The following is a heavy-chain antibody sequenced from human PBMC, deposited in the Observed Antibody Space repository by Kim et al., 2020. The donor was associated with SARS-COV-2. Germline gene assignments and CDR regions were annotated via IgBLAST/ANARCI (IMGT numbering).Heavy chain of an antibody. V-gene: IGHV4-59*08. CDR3: ARQSGTGTTSVDY. Sequence: SETLSLTCTVSGGSISTYYWSWIRQPPGKGLEWIGYIYNSGSTNYSPSLKRRVTISVDTSKNQFSLKLTSVTAADTAVYYCARQSGTGTTSVDYWGQGTLVTVSS. CDR1: GGSISTYY. D-gene: IGHD1-1*01. J-gene: IGHJ4*02. CDR2: IYNSGST.